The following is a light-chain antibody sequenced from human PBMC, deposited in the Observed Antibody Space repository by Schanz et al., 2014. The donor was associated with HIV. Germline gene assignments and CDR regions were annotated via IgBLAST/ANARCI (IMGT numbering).Light chain of an antibody. V-gene: IGLV2-14*02. CDR3: CSYTTTSTYV. J-gene: IGLJ1*01. CDR2: EVT. Sequence: QSALTQPASVSGSPGQSITISCTGTSSDVGSYNLVSWYRQHPGKVPKVMIYEVTKRPSGVPDRFSGSKSGNTASLTVSGLQAEDEADYYCCSYTTTSTYVFGAGTKLTVL. CDR1: SSDVGSYNL.